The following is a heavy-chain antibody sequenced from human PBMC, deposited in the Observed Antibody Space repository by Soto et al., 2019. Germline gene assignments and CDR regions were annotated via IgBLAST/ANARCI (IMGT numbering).Heavy chain of an antibody. CDR1: GYTFTSYD. J-gene: IGHJ4*02. Sequence: QVQLVQSGAEVKKPGASVKVSCKASGYTFTSYDITGVRQAPGQGLEWMGWISTNNGKTNYAQRLQGGVTMTTDTSTRAAYMDLRTLRSDDTAVYFCARGMGQALDYWGQGTLVTVSS. D-gene: IGHD3-16*01. CDR2: ISTNNGKT. CDR3: ARGMGQALDY. V-gene: IGHV1-18*01.